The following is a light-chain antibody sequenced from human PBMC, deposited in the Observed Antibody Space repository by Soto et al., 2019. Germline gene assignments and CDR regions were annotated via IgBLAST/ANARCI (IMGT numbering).Light chain of an antibody. Sequence: QSALTQPPSASGSPGQSVTISCTGTSSDVGGYVSWYQQHPGKAPKLIIYEVTKRPSWVPDRFSGSKSGNTASLTVSGLQGEDEADYYCSSYEGSNNEVFGGGTKVTVL. V-gene: IGLV2-8*01. CDR2: EVT. CDR3: SSYEGSNNEV. CDR1: SSDVGGY. J-gene: IGLJ2*01.